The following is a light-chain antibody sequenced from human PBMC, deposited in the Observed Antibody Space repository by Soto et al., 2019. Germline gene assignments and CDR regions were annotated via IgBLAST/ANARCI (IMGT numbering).Light chain of an antibody. CDR2: GAS. J-gene: IGKJ1*01. CDR3: QQYGSSPPWT. Sequence: EVVMTQSPATLSVSPGERVTLSCRASQSINAHLAWYQQKPGQAPRLLIYGASSRATGIPDRFSGSGSGTDFTLTISRLEPEDFAVYYCQQYGSSPPWTFGQGTKVEIK. CDR1: QSINAH. V-gene: IGKV3-20*01.